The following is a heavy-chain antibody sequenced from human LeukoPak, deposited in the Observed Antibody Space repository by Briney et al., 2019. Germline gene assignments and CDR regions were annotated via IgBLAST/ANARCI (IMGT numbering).Heavy chain of an antibody. Sequence: SETLSLTCTVSGGSISSSSYYWGWIRQPPGKGLEWIGSIYYSGSTYYNPSLKSRVTISVDTSKNQFSLKLSSVTAADTAVYYCARQWRAGATDFDYWGQGTLVTVSS. CDR3: ARQWRAGATDFDY. CDR1: GGSISSSSYY. V-gene: IGHV4-39*01. CDR2: IYYSGST. J-gene: IGHJ4*02. D-gene: IGHD1-26*01.